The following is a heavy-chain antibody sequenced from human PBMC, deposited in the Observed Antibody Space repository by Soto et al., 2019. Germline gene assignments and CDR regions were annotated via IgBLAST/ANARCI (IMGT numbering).Heavy chain of an antibody. CDR1: GGTFSSYA. J-gene: IGHJ6*02. CDR3: ARSHGRSTSLEIYYYYYYGMDV. V-gene: IGHV1-69*01. Sequence: QVQLVQSGAEVKKPGSSVKVSCKASGGTFSSYAISWVRQAPGQGLEWMGGIIPISDTTNYAQKFQGRVTITADESTSTAYMDLSSPRSQDTAVYYCARSHGRSTSLEIYYYYYYGMDVWGPGTTVTVSS. CDR2: IIPISDTT. D-gene: IGHD2-2*01.